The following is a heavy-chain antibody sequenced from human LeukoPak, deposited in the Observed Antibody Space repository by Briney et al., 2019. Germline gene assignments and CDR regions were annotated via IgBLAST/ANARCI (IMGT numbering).Heavy chain of an antibody. CDR2: IYHSGST. CDR3: AREGGYCSSTSCYGAGFY. D-gene: IGHD2-2*01. V-gene: IGHV4-4*02. J-gene: IGHJ4*02. Sequence: PSETLSLTCAVSGGSISSSNWWSWVRQPPGKGLEWIGEIYHSGSTNYNPSLKSRVTISVDKSKNQFSLKLSSVTAADTAVYYCAREGGYCSSTSCYGAGFYWGQGTLVTVSS. CDR1: GGSISSSNW.